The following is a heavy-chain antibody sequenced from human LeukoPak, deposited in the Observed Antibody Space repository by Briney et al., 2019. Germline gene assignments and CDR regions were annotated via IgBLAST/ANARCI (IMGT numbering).Heavy chain of an antibody. V-gene: IGHV3-23*01. Sequence: GGSLRLSCAASGFTFSSYTMSWVRQAPGKGLEWVSAISGSGGSTYYADSVKGRFTISRDNSKNTLYLQMNSLRAEDTAVYYCAKRPYSSSWYFDYWGQGTLVTVSS. CDR1: GFTFSSYT. CDR3: AKRPYSSSWYFDY. D-gene: IGHD6-13*01. J-gene: IGHJ4*02. CDR2: ISGSGGST.